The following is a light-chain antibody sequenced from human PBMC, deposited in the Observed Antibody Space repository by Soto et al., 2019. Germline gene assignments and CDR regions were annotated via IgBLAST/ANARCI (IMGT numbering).Light chain of an antibody. Sequence: EIVLTQSPGTLSLSPGERATLSCRASESVSSIAWYQQKPGQAPRLLIYESSNRATGIAARFSGSGSGTDFTLTISSLEPEDFAVYYCQQRSNWPQTFGQGTKVDIK. CDR3: QQRSNWPQT. CDR2: ESS. CDR1: ESVSS. J-gene: IGKJ1*01. V-gene: IGKV3-11*01.